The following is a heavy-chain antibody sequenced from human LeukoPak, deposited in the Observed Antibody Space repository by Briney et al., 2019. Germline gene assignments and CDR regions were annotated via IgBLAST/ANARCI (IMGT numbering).Heavy chain of an antibody. CDR3: ARDGYYGSGSYSAPDY. D-gene: IGHD3-10*01. CDR2: INPNSGGT. Sequence: ASVNVSCKASVYTFTGYYMHLVRQAPAPGLEWMGWINPNSGGTNYAQKFQGRVTMTRDTSISTAYMELSRLRSDDTAVYYCARDGYYGSGSYSAPDYWGQGTLVTVSS. J-gene: IGHJ4*02. CDR1: VYTFTGYY. V-gene: IGHV1-2*02.